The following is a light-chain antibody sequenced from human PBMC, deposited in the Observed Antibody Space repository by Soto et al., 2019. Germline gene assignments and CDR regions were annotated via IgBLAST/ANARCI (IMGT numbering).Light chain of an antibody. CDR2: END. Sequence: QSALTQPASVSGSPGQSITISCTGTSSDVGTYNLVSWYQQRPGKAPTLMIFENDQRPSGVSFRFSGSKSGNTASLTISGLQAEEEADYYCCSYAGSSSYVFGTGTKLTVL. V-gene: IGLV2-23*01. J-gene: IGLJ1*01. CDR3: CSYAGSSSYV. CDR1: SSDVGTYNL.